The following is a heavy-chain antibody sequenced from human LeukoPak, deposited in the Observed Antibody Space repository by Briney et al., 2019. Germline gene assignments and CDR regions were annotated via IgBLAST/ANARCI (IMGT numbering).Heavy chain of an antibody. CDR1: GFTFSSYE. CDR3: ARGKANYGSGSDV. J-gene: IGHJ6*04. CDR2: ISSSSSYI. Sequence: PGGSLRLSCAASGFTFSSYEMNWVRQAPGKGLEWVSSISSSSSYIYYADSVKGRFTISRDNARNSLYLQMNSLRAEDTAVYYCARGKANYGSGSDVWGKGTTVTVSS. D-gene: IGHD3-10*01. V-gene: IGHV3-21*01.